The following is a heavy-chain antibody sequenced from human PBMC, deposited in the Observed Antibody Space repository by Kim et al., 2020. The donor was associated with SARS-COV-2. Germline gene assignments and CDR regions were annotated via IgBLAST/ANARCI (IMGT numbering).Heavy chain of an antibody. CDR1: GFTFSSYG. Sequence: GGSLRLSCAASGFTFSSYGMHWVRQAPGKGLEWVAVIWYDGSNKYYADSVKGRFTISRDNSKNTLYLQMTSLRAEDTAVYYCAKELAYCGGDCYSRYYYGMDVWGQGTTVTVSS. V-gene: IGHV3-33*06. CDR3: AKELAYCGGDCYSRYYYGMDV. CDR2: IWYDGSNK. J-gene: IGHJ6*02. D-gene: IGHD2-21*02.